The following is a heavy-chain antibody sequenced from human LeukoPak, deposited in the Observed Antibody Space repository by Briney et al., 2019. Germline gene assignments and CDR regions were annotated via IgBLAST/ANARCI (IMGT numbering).Heavy chain of an antibody. D-gene: IGHD6-19*01. CDR3: TGGSGWYSPDY. V-gene: IGHV3-73*01. Sequence: GGSLRLSCAASGFTFSNYGMHWVRQASGKGLEWVGRIGNKANSYATVYAASVKGRFTISRDDSKNTAYLQMNRLKTEDTAVYYCTGGSGWYSPDYWGQGTLVTVSA. CDR1: GFTFSNYG. J-gene: IGHJ4*02. CDR2: IGNKANSYAT.